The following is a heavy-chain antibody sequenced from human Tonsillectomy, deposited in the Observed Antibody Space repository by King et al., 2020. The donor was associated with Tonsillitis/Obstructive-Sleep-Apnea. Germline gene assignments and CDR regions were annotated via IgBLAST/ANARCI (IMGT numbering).Heavy chain of an antibody. CDR3: ASFCSSTSCYAGGDY. Sequence: QLQESGPGLVKPSETLSLTCTVSGGSISSYYWSWIRQPPGKGLEWIGYIYYSGSTNYNPSLKSRVTISVDTSKNQFSLQLSSVTAADTAVYYCASFCSSTSCYAGGDYWGQGTLVTVSS. D-gene: IGHD2-2*01. V-gene: IGHV4-59*01. CDR1: GGSISSYY. J-gene: IGHJ4*02. CDR2: IYYSGST.